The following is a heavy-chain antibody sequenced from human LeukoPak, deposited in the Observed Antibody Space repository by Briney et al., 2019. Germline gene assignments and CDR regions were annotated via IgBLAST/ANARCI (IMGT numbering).Heavy chain of an antibody. Sequence: GGSLRLSCAASGFTFSDYYMSWIRQAPGKGLEWVSYISSSGSTIYYADSVKGRFTISRDNAKNSLYLQMNSLRAEDTAVHYCASGDSVTSPGGYYYGMDVWGQGTTVTVSS. CDR3: ASGDSVTSPGGYYYGMDV. CDR2: ISSSGSTI. CDR1: GFTFSDYY. V-gene: IGHV3-11*01. D-gene: IGHD2-2*01. J-gene: IGHJ6*02.